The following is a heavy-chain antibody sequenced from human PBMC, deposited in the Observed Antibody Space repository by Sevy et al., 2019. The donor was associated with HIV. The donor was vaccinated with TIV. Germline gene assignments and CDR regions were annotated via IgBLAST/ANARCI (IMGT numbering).Heavy chain of an antibody. D-gene: IGHD3-3*01. CDR2: MNPNSGNT. Sequence: ASVKVSCKASGYTFTSYDINWVRQATGQGLEWMGWMNPNSGNTGYAQKFQGRVTMTRNTSISTAYMELSSLRSEDTAVYYCARDFSYYDFWSGYSQQRVYYFDYWGQGTLVTVSS. CDR1: GYTFTSYD. V-gene: IGHV1-8*01. CDR3: ARDFSYYDFWSGYSQQRVYYFDY. J-gene: IGHJ4*02.